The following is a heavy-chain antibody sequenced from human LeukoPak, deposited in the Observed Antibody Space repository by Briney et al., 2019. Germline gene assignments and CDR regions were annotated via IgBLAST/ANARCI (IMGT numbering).Heavy chain of an antibody. D-gene: IGHD2-2*01. CDR2: INPNSGGT. CDR1: GYTFTGYY. V-gene: IGHV1-2*04. Sequence: ASVKVSCKASGYTFTGYYMHWVRQAPGQGLEWMGWINPNSGGTNYAQKFQGWVTMTRDTSISTAYMELSRLRSDDTAVYYCARDSGVVPARFDYWGQGTLVTVSS. CDR3: ARDSGVVPARFDY. J-gene: IGHJ4*02.